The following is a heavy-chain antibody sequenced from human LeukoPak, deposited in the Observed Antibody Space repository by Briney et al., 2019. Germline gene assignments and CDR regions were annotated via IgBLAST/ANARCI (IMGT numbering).Heavy chain of an antibody. J-gene: IGHJ6*03. V-gene: IGHV4-61*02. D-gene: IGHD4-11*01. CDR1: RGSISSGDYS. CDR3: ARAPQATVTSYSYYYMDV. Sequence: PSETLSLTCTVSRGSISSGDYSWSWIRQPAGKGLEWIGRIYTCGITNYNPSLRSRVTISVDTSKNQFSLNLSSVTAADTAVYYCARAPQATVTSYSYYYMDVWGKGTTVTVSS. CDR2: IYTCGIT.